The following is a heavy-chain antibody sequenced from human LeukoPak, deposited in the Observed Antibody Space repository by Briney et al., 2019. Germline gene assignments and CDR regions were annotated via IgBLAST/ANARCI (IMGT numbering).Heavy chain of an antibody. Sequence: GASLKVSCKASGYTFTSYDINWVPQATGPGLEWMGWMNPNSGNTGYAQKFQGRVTMTRNTSISTAYMELSSLRSEDTAVYYCARGRDNWNDDDDGNWFDPWGQGTLVTVSS. D-gene: IGHD1-1*01. J-gene: IGHJ5*02. V-gene: IGHV1-8*01. CDR3: ARGRDNWNDDDDGNWFDP. CDR1: GYTFTSYD. CDR2: MNPNSGNT.